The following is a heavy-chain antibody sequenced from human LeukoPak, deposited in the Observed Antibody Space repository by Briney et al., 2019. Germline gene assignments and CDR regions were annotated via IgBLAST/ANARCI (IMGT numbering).Heavy chain of an antibody. J-gene: IGHJ5*02. V-gene: IGHV3-11*04. CDR1: GFTFSDYY. CDR3: ARGRKVPAAMGNWFDP. Sequence: GGSLRLSCAASGFTFSDYYMSWIRQAPGKGLEWVSYISSSGSTIYYADSVKGRFTISRDNAKNSVFLQMNTLRAEDTAVYYCARGRKVPAAMGNWFDPWGQGTLVTVSS. CDR2: ISSSGSTI. D-gene: IGHD2-2*01.